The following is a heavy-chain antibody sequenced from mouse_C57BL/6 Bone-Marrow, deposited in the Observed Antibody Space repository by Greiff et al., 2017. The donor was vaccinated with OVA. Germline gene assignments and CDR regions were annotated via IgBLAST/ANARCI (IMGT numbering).Heavy chain of an antibody. CDR2: IYPGSGST. Sequence: QVQLKQPGAELVKPGASVTMSCKASGYTFTSYWITWVKQRPGQGLEWLGDIYPGSGSTNYNEKFTSKATLTVDTSSSTAYMQLSSLTSEDSAVYYCASREDYFDYWGQGTTLTVSS. V-gene: IGHV1-55*01. CDR1: GYTFTSYW. J-gene: IGHJ2*01. CDR3: ASREDYFDY.